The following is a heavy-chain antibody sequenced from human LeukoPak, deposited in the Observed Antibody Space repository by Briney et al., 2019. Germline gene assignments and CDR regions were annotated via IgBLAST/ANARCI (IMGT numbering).Heavy chain of an antibody. V-gene: IGHV4-4*02. CDR1: GGSISGSNW. CDR3: ARDGTTVPSLDP. J-gene: IGHJ5*02. Sequence: NSSETLSLTCAVSGGSISGSNWWNWVRQSPGQGLEWIGEVHYSGRANYNPSLKSRITMSVDKSKNLFSLKLTSVTAADTAVYYCARDGTTVPSLDPWGQGTLVTVSS. D-gene: IGHD4-17*01. CDR2: VHYSGRA.